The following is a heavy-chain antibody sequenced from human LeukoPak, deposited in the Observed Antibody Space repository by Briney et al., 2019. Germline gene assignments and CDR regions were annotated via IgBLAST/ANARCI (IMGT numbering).Heavy chain of an antibody. CDR3: AKQYYYDSSGSYYFDY. D-gene: IGHD3-22*01. J-gene: IGHJ4*02. V-gene: IGHV3-30*18. CDR1: GFTFSSYG. CDR2: ISYDGSNK. Sequence: GGSLRLSCAASGFTFSSYGMHWVRQAPGKGLEWVAVISYDGSNKYYADSVKGRFTISRDNSKNTLYLQMNSLRAEDTAVYYCAKQYYYDSSGSYYFDYWGQGTLVTVSS.